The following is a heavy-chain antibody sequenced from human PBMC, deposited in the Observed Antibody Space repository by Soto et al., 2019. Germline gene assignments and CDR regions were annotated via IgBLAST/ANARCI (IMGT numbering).Heavy chain of an antibody. CDR2: IIPIFGIK. Sequence: QMQLVQSGAEVKERGSSVKISCKTSGGTFNTYALTWVRQAPGQGLEWIGGIIPIFGIKNVAQRFQGRVTINADESLTTAYMEMTSLRSDDTAVSYCAKEAGDNWGHGTLVTVSS. J-gene: IGHJ4*03. V-gene: IGHV1-69*01. CDR1: GGTFNTYA. D-gene: IGHD3-10*01. CDR3: AKEAGDN.